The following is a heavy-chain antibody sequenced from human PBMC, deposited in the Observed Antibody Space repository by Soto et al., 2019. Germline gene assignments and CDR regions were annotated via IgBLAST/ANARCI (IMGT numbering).Heavy chain of an antibody. CDR1: GGSFSGYY. D-gene: IGHD3-10*01. V-gene: IGHV4-34*09. Sequence: PSETLSLTCAVYGGSFSGYYWSWIRQPPGKGLEWIGYIYYSGSTYYNPSLKSRVTISVDTSKNQFSLKLSSVTAADTAVYYCAREGRRTFDYWGQGTLVTVSS. CDR2: IYYSGST. CDR3: AREGRRTFDY. J-gene: IGHJ4*02.